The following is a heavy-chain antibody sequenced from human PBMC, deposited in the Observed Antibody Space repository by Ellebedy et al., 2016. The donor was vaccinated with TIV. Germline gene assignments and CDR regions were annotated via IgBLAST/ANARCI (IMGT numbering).Heavy chain of an antibody. D-gene: IGHD1/OR15-1a*01. CDR3: ARGGTKGENSRFDP. J-gene: IGHJ5*02. CDR1: GYTFANYE. V-gene: IGHV1-8*01. CDR2: MNPYSGDT. Sequence: AASVKVSCKASGYTFANYEINWVRQATGQGLEWMGWMNPYSGDTGYAQRFQGRLTMTRNTSIGTAYMDLSSLTCEDTAVYYCARGGTKGENSRFDPWGQGTLVIVSS.